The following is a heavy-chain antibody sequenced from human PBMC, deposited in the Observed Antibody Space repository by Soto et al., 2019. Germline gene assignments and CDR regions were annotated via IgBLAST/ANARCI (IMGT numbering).Heavy chain of an antibody. Sequence: ASVKVTCKASGYTFTSYGISWVRQAPGQGLEWMGWISAYNGNTNYAQKLQGRVTMTTDTSTSTAYMELRSMRSDDTAVYYCARDGFSAPDGHNDYWGQGTLVAVSS. CDR1: GYTFTSYG. J-gene: IGHJ4*02. CDR2: ISAYNGNT. D-gene: IGHD3-10*01. V-gene: IGHV1-18*01. CDR3: ARDGFSAPDGHNDY.